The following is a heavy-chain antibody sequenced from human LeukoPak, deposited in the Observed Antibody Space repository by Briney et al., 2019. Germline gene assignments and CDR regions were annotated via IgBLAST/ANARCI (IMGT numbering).Heavy chain of an antibody. Sequence: GGSLRLSCAASGFTFSSYAMSWVRQAPGKGLEWVSAISGGGGSTYYADSVKGRFTISRDNSKNTLYLQMNSLRAEDTAVYYCAGIGIVVVPFMDVWGQGTTVTVSS. CDR1: GFTFSSYA. CDR3: AGIGIVVVPFMDV. CDR2: ISGGGGST. V-gene: IGHV3-23*01. D-gene: IGHD2-2*01. J-gene: IGHJ6*02.